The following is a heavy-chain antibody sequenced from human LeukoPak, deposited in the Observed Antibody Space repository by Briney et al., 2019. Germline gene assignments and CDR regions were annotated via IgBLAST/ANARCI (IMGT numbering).Heavy chain of an antibody. CDR1: GINFISYT. CDR3: ARIAYCGGDCYSFYFDY. Sequence: GGSLRLSCATSGINFISYTMNWVRQAPGKGLEWVSSISSSSSYIYYADSVKGRFTISRDNAKKSLYLQMNGLRAEDTAVYYCARIAYCGGDCYSFYFDYWGQGVLVTVSS. CDR2: ISSSSSYI. V-gene: IGHV3-21*01. D-gene: IGHD2-21*02. J-gene: IGHJ4*02.